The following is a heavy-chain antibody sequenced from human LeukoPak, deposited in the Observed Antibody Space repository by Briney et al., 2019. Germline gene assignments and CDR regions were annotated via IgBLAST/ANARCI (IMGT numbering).Heavy chain of an antibody. J-gene: IGHJ3*02. CDR2: IKQDGSEK. CDR1: GFTFSSYW. CDR3: ARHQYLLDAFDI. Sequence: GGSLRLSCAASGFTFSSYWMSWVRQAPGKGLEWVANIKQDGSEKYYVDSVKGRFTISRDNAKNTLYLQMNSLRVEDTAVYYCARHQYLLDAFDIWGQGTMVTASS. V-gene: IGHV3-7*01. D-gene: IGHD2-2*01.